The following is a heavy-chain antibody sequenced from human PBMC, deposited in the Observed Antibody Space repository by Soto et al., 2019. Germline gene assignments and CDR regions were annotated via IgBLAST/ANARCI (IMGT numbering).Heavy chain of an antibody. J-gene: IGHJ4*02. CDR3: AKSIAWGGTVGATTTADY. Sequence: QVQLVGSGGGVVQPGRSLRLSCAASGFTFSSYGMHWVRQAPGKGLEWVAVISYDGNNKYYADSVKGRFTVSRDNSQNTLYLQMNRLRAEDTAVYYCAKSIAWGGTVGATTTADYCGQGTLVTVSS. CDR2: ISYDGNNK. CDR1: GFTFSSYG. V-gene: IGHV3-30*18. D-gene: IGHD1-26*01.